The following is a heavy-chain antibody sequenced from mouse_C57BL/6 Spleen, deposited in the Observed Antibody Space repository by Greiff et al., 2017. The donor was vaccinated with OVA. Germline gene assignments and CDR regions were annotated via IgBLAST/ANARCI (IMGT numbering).Heavy chain of an antibody. J-gene: IGHJ1*03. CDR3: ARSGWDEWYFDV. CDR2: IYPRSGNT. V-gene: IGHV1-81*01. D-gene: IGHD4-1*01. Sequence: QVQLQQSGAELARPGASVKLSCKASGYTFTSYGISWVKQRTGQGLEWIGEIYPRSGNTYYNEKFKGKATLAADKSSSTAYMELRSLTSEDSAVYFCARSGWDEWYFDVWGTGTTVTVSS. CDR1: GYTFTSYG.